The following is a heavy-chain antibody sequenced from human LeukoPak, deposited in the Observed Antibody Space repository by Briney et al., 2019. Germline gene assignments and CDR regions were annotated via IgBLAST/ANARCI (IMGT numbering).Heavy chain of an antibody. D-gene: IGHD1-26*01. CDR1: GFTFSSYS. CDR2: ISTGSSYI. CDR3: ARDPPSDPLPFDY. J-gene: IGHJ4*02. Sequence: PGGSLRLSCAASGFTFSSYSMNWVRQAPGKGLEWVSSISTGSSYIYYADSVKGRFTISRDNAKNSLYLQMNSLRAEDTAVYYCARDPPSDPLPFDYWGQGTLVTVSS. V-gene: IGHV3-21*01.